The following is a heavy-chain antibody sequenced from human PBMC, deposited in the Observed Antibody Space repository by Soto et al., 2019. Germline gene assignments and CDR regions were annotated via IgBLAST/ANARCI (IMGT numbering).Heavy chain of an antibody. CDR3: ARVFCAGGSCSHFYSMDV. CDR1: GFTFSTYW. CDR2: INGGGSST. J-gene: IGHJ6*03. D-gene: IGHD2-15*01. Sequence: GGSLRLSCAASGFTFSTYWIHWVRQAPGKGLVWVSRINGGGSSTNYADSVKGRFTTPRDNAKNTLYLQMNSLIAEATAVYYCARVFCAGGSCSHFYSMDVWGRGTTVTVSS. V-gene: IGHV3-74*01.